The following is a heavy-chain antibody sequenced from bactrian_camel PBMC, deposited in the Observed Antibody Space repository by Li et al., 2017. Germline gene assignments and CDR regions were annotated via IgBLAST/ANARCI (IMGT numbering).Heavy chain of an antibody. D-gene: IGHD3*01. CDR1: PTYTAYC. CDR3: AADMGPMGRGRVCSSYLYEYNY. Sequence: HVQLVESGGGSVEAGGSLRLSCAAPPTYTAYCVGWVRQVSGKEREGVARIYVENNNIRYDGDFAKGRFTISQDNAKNTVYLQMNSLKPEDTAVYYCAADMGPMGRGRVCSSYLYEYNYWGQGTQVTVS. J-gene: IGHJ4*01. V-gene: IGHV3-2*01. CDR2: IYVENNNI.